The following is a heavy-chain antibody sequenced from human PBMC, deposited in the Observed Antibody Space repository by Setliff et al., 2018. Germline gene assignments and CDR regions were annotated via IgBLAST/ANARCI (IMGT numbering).Heavy chain of an antibody. Sequence: SETLSLTCSVYGESFSNNYWSWLRQPPGKGLEWIGESNHSGGTSYNPSLKSRLTMSVDTSKNQFSLKLTSVTAADSAVYYCAASRAYTGAVEEWFLPKTFDFWGQGSPVTVSS. CDR3: AASRAYTGAVEEWFLPKTFDF. CDR1: GESFSNNY. J-gene: IGHJ4*02. D-gene: IGHD3-10*01. V-gene: IGHV4-34*01. CDR2: SNHSGGT.